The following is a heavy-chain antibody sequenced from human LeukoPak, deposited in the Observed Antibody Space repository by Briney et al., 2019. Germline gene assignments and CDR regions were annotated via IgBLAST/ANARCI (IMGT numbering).Heavy chain of an antibody. D-gene: IGHD2-15*01. J-gene: IGHJ4*02. CDR1: GYTFTSYD. CDR2: MNPNSGNT. CDR3: ARARGCSGGSCYWWGRAVFDY. V-gene: IGHV1-8*03. Sequence: ASVKVSCKASGYTFTSYDINWVRQATGQGLEWMGWMNPNSGNTGYAQKFQGRVTITRNTSISTAYMELSSLRSEDTAVYYCARARGCSGGSCYWWGRAVFDYWGQGTLVTVSS.